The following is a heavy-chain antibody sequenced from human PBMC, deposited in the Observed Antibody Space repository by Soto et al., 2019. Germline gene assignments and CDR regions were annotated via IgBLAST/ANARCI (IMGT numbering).Heavy chain of an antibody. D-gene: IGHD5-18*01. Sequence: LSLTCTVSGDSIRDGGYYWAWIRQRPGQGLEWMGYIYFTGKANYNPSLENRLTMSVDMSRRQLYLRLTSVTASDTAMYYCARQYSYGAALWLRNYYYYGMDVWGQGTTVTVSS. CDR1: GDSIRDGGYY. V-gene: IGHV4-31*03. CDR3: ARQYSYGAALWLRNYYYYGMDV. J-gene: IGHJ6*02. CDR2: IYFTGKA.